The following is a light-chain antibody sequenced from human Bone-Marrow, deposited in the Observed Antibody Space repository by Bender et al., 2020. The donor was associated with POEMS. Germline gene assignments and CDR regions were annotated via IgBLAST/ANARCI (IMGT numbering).Light chain of an antibody. CDR2: KVS. J-gene: IGLJ2*01. CDR1: SGDVGGYNY. CDR3: SSYTSSSTVL. Sequence: QSALTQPASMFGSPGQPITISCTGTSGDVGGYNYVSWYQQHPGKAPKLMIYKVSNRPSGVSNRFSGSKSGNTAALTISGLQAEDEADYYCSSYTSSSTVLFGGGTKLTVL. V-gene: IGLV2-14*01.